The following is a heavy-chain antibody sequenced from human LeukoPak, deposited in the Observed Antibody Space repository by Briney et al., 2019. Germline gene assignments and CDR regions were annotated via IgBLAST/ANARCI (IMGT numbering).Heavy chain of an antibody. D-gene: IGHD6-25*01. CDR2: MNPNSGNT. J-gene: IGHJ6*03. CDR1: GYTFTSYD. CDR3: ARVAGQNYYYYYMDV. Sequence: ASVKVSCKASGYTFTSYDINWVRQATGQGLEWMGWMNPNSGNTGYAQKFQGRVTMTRNTSVSTAYMELSSLRSEDTAVDYCARVAGQNYYYYYMDVWGKGTTVTISS. V-gene: IGHV1-8*01.